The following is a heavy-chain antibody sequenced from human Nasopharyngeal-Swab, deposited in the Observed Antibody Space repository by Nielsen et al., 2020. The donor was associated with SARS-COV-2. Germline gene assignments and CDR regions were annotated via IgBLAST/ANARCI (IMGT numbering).Heavy chain of an antibody. D-gene: IGHD4-17*01. CDR2: MNPNSGNT. CDR3: ARGEGRTVTTRYYGIDV. J-gene: IGHJ6*02. V-gene: IGHV1-8*01. CDR1: GYTFTSYD. Sequence: ASVKVSCKASGYTFTSYDINWVRQATGQGLEWMGWMNPNSGNTGYAQKFQGRVTMTRNTSISTAYMELSSLRSEDTAVYYCARGEGRTVTTRYYGIDVWGQGTTVTVSS.